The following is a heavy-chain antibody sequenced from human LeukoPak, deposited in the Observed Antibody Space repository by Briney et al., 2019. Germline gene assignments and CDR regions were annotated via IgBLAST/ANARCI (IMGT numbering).Heavy chain of an antibody. D-gene: IGHD6-19*01. Sequence: PGGSLRLSCAASGFTFSTYAITWVRQGLGKGLEWVSAIWPEGDRTYYANSVRGRFTISRDTSKDTVYLQINGLRVEDTAVYYCAREQSGTRGWYTVDYWGQGTLVTVSS. CDR3: AREQSGTRGWYTVDY. CDR1: GFTFSTYA. V-gene: IGHV3-23*01. J-gene: IGHJ4*02. CDR2: IWPEGDRT.